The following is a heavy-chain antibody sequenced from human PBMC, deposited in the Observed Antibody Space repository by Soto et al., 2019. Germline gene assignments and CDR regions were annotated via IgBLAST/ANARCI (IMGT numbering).Heavy chain of an antibody. D-gene: IGHD3-22*01. CDR1: GFTFSSLG. CDR3: AKEVCDSRDFPLDY. V-gene: IGHV3-30*18. J-gene: IGHJ4*02. Sequence: QVQLVESGGGVVQPGRSLRLSCEASGFTFSSLGMHWVRQAPGKGLEWVAIISSDGNSKYYADSVKGRFTISRDNSKNTLDLQLNSLRSEDTAVYYCAKEVCDSRDFPLDYWGQGTLVTVSS. CDR2: ISSDGNSK.